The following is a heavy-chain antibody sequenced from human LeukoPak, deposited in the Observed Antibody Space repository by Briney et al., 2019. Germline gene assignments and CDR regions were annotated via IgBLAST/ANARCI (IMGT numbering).Heavy chain of an antibody. V-gene: IGHV4-34*01. CDR3: ARGRNNQITMIRGPNHYFGLDF. J-gene: IGHJ6*02. D-gene: IGHD3-10*01. CDR1: GGSFSGYY. CDR2: INHVGST. Sequence: SETLSLTCAVHGGSFSGYYWTWIRQPPGKGLEWIGEINHVGSTKYNPSLKSRATMSVDPSKNQFSLKLSAVTAADTAFYYCARGRNNQITMIRGPNHYFGLDFWGQGTTVIVSS.